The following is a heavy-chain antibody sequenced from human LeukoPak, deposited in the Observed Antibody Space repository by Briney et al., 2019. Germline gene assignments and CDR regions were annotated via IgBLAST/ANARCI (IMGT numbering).Heavy chain of an antibody. V-gene: IGHV1-2*02. CDR1: QYTFIGYY. J-gene: IGHJ4*02. CDR2: INPNSGGT. Sequence: ASVKVSCKTSQYTFIGYYMYWVRQAPGQGLEWMGWINPNSGGTDYAQKIQGRVTMTRDTSISTAYMELSRLRSDDTAVYYCARAPPYYYDSSGFGYFDYWGQGTLVTVSS. D-gene: IGHD3-22*01. CDR3: ARAPPYYYDSSGFGYFDY.